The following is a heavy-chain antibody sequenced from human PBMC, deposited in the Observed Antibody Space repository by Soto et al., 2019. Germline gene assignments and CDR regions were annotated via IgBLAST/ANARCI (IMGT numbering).Heavy chain of an antibody. J-gene: IGHJ4*02. Sequence: GGSLRLSCAASGFTLSSHAMHWVRQAPGKGLEWVTLIWYDGSKKYYADSVKGRFTISRDNSKNTVYLQMNSLRVEDTAVYYCARDGGYSSPDSWGQGTLVTVSS. D-gene: IGHD5-18*01. CDR1: GFTLSSHA. V-gene: IGHV3-33*01. CDR2: IWYDGSKK. CDR3: ARDGGYSSPDS.